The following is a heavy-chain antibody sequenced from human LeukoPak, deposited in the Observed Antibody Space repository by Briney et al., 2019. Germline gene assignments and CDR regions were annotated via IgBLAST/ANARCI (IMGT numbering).Heavy chain of an antibody. J-gene: IGHJ4*02. CDR1: GFTFSNAW. D-gene: IGHD6-13*01. V-gene: IGHV3-15*01. CDR3: TTAEGQQLVRDY. CDR2: IKSKTDGGTT. Sequence: PGGSLRLSCAASGFTFSNAWMSWVRQAPGKGLEWVGRIKSKTDGGTTDYAAPVKGRFTISRDDSKNTLYLQMNSLKTKDTAVYYCTTAEGQQLVRDYWGQGTLVTVSS.